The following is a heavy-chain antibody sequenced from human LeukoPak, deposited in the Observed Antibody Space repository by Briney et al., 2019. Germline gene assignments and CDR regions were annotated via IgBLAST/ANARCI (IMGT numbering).Heavy chain of an antibody. CDR2: IIPILGIA. J-gene: IGHJ4*02. CDR1: GGTFSSYA. Sequence: AASVKVSCKASGGTFSSYAISWVRQAPGQGLEWMGRIIPILGIANYAQKFQGRVTITADKSTSTAYMELSSLRSEDTAVYYCATVHSVWVRGVTYYFDYWGQGTLVTVSS. D-gene: IGHD3-10*01. V-gene: IGHV1-69*04. CDR3: ATVHSVWVRGVTYYFDY.